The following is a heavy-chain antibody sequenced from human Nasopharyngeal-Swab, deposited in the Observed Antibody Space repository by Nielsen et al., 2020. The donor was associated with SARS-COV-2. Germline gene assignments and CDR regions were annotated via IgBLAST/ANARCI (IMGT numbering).Heavy chain of an antibody. J-gene: IGHJ4*02. V-gene: IGHV3-9*01. CDR3: AKDVGIAVAGSGFDY. D-gene: IGHD6-19*01. CDR1: GFTFDDYA. CDR2: ISWNSGRI. Sequence: GGSLGLSCAASGFTFDDYAMHWVRQVPGKGLEWVSGISWNSGRIGYADSVKGRFTISRDNAENSLYLQMNSLRAEDTAFYYCAKDVGIAVAGSGFDYWGQGALVTVSS.